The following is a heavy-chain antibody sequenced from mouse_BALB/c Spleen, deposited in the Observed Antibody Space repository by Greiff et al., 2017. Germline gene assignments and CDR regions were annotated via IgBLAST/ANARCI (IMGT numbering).Heavy chain of an antibody. V-gene: IGHV2-9*02. Sequence: VQLQQSGPGLVAPSQSLSITCTVSGFSLTSYGVHWVRQPPGKGLEWLGVIWAGGSTNYNSALMSRLSISKDNSKSQVFLKMNSLQTDDTAMYYCARSERYDGYYFDYWGQGTTLTVSS. D-gene: IGHD2-14*01. CDR1: GFSLTSYG. CDR2: IWAGGST. J-gene: IGHJ2*01. CDR3: ARSERYDGYYFDY.